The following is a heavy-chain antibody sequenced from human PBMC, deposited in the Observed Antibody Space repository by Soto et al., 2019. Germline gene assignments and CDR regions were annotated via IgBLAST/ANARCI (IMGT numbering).Heavy chain of an antibody. D-gene: IGHD6-19*01. CDR3: XHRPSGWYLFDY. Sequence: QITLKESGPTLVRPTQTLTLTCTFSGFSLSTSGLGVGWIRQPPGKALEWLALIYWNDDKRYSPSLKARLTITKDTSKNQVVLTMTNMDPVDXXXXXXXHRPSGWYLFDYWGQGTLVTVSS. CDR2: IYWNDDK. CDR1: GFSLSTSGLG. V-gene: IGHV2-5*01. J-gene: IGHJ4*02.